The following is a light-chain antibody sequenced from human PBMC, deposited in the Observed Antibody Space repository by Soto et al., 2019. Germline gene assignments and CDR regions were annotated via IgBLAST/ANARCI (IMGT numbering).Light chain of an antibody. CDR3: QQYSSYPFT. CDR2: KAS. CDR1: QSISSW. V-gene: IGKV1-5*03. Sequence: DLQMTQSPSTLSASVGDRVTISCRASQSISSWLAWYQQKPGKAPKLLIYKASSLESGVPSRVSGSGSGTEFTLTITSLQPDDFATYYCQQYSSYPFTFGQGTKLEIK. J-gene: IGKJ2*01.